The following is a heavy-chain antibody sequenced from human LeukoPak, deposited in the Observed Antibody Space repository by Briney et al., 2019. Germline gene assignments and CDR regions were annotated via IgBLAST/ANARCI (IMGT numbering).Heavy chain of an antibody. Sequence: GGSLRLSCAASGFTFSSYGMSWVRQAPGKGLEWVSAISGSGGSTYYADSVKGRFTISRDNSKNTLYLQMNSLRAEDTAVCYCARAQREYYYYYYMDVWGKGTTVTVSS. CDR3: ARAQREYYYYYYMDV. J-gene: IGHJ6*03. CDR1: GFTFSSYG. CDR2: ISGSGGST. V-gene: IGHV3-23*01.